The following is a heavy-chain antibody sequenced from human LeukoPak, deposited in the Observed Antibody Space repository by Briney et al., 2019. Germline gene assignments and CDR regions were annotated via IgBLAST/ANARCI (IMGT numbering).Heavy chain of an antibody. Sequence: SETLSLTCPLSDSSISSDSYWGWIRQAPGKGLAWIGSFYHSGMTFYNPSLSTRVTVSLDTSKKHFSLNLSSVTAADTAVYYCARSTAVPRSFDVWGQGTLVTVSS. D-gene: IGHD2-2*01. CDR1: DSSISSDSY. CDR2: FYHSGMT. V-gene: IGHV4-38-2*01. CDR3: ARSTAVPRSFDV. J-gene: IGHJ3*01.